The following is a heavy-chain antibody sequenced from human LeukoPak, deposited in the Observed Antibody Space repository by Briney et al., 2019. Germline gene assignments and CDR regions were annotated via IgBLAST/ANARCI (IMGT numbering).Heavy chain of an antibody. Sequence: GGSLRLSCEASGFTFSIYGMSWVRQASGKGLEWVSAISGSGDITYYADSVKGRFTILRDNSKNTLYLQMNSLRAEDTAVYYCAKDLDSRGYYRSRFNPDYWGQGTLVTVSS. CDR3: AKDLDSRGYYRSRFNPDY. J-gene: IGHJ4*02. CDR2: ISGSGDIT. D-gene: IGHD3-22*01. CDR1: GFTFSIYG. V-gene: IGHV3-23*01.